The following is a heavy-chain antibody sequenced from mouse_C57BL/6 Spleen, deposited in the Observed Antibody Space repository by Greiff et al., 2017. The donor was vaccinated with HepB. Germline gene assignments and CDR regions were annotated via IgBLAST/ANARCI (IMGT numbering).Heavy chain of an antibody. J-gene: IGHJ2*01. Sequence: QVQLQQPGAELVKPGASVKLSCKASGYTFTSYWMHWVKQRPGQGLEWIGMIHPNSGSTNYNEKFKSKATLTVAKSTSTAYMQRSSLTSEDSAVYYCARGNYDYDVGDYWGQGTTLTVSS. CDR1: GYTFTSYW. V-gene: IGHV1-64*01. CDR2: IHPNSGST. D-gene: IGHD2-4*01. CDR3: ARGNYDYDVGDY.